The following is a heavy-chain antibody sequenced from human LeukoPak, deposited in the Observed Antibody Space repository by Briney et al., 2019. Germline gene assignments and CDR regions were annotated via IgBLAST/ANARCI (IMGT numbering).Heavy chain of an antibody. J-gene: IGHJ4*02. V-gene: IGHV3-48*03. CDR3: ARGVYYFDY. CDR1: GFTFSSYE. D-gene: IGHD2-8*01. CDR2: ISSSGSTI. Sequence: PGGSLRLSCAASGFTFSSYEMNWVRQAPGKGLERVSYISSSGSTIYYADSVKGRFTISRDNAKNSLYLQMNSLRAEDTAVYYCARGVYYFDYWGQGTLVTVSS.